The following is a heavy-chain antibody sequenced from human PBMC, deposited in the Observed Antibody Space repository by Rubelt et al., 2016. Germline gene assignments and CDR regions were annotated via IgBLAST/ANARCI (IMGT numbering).Heavy chain of an antibody. J-gene: IGHJ6*02. Sequence: VRQAPGQGLEWMGWINPNSGGTNYAQKFQGRVTMTRDTSISTAYMELGRLRSDDTAVYYCARDQGGGYYDFWSGYYTSGYYYYGMDVWGQGTTVTVSS. CDR2: INPNSGGT. CDR3: ARDQGGGYYDFWSGYYTSGYYYYGMDV. V-gene: IGHV1-2*02. D-gene: IGHD3-3*01.